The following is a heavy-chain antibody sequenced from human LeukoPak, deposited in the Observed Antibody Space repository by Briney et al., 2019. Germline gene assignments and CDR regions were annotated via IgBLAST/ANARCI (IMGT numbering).Heavy chain of an antibody. D-gene: IGHD3-10*01. CDR3: ARHQVRGFLDDN. Sequence: SQTLSLTCVVSAGSLSSDYWSCLRQPPGKGLEWIGCISYGGATNYNPSLNSRVTISIDTSETQFSLRLTSVTAADTAVYYCARHQVRGFLDDNWGQGALVTVSS. V-gene: IGHV4-59*08. J-gene: IGHJ4*02. CDR1: AGSLSSDY. CDR2: ISYGGAT.